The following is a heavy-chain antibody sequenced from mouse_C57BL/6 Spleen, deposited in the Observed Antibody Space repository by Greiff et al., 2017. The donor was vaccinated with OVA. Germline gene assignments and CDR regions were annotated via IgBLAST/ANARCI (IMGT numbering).Heavy chain of an antibody. V-gene: IGHV1-80*01. CDR2: IYPGDGDT. CDR3: ARSGGYDCFDY. J-gene: IGHJ2*01. Sequence: VKLQESGAELVKPGASVKISCKASGYAFSSYWMNWVKQRPGKGLEWIGQIYPGDGDTNYNGKFKGKATLTADKSSSTAYMQLSSLTSEDSAVYFCARSGGYDCFDYGGKGTTLTVSS. D-gene: IGHD2-2*01. CDR1: GYAFSSYW.